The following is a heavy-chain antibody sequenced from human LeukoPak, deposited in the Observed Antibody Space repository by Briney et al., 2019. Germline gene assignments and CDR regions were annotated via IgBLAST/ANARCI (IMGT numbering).Heavy chain of an antibody. D-gene: IGHD6-13*01. CDR1: GFTFSSYS. V-gene: IGHV3-48*02. CDR2: ISSGSVDI. J-gene: IGHJ4*02. CDR3: ARFSSSWLDY. Sequence: GGSLRLSCAASGFTFSSYSMNWVRQAPGKGLEWISFISSGSVDIYYADSVKGRFTISRDNAKNSLYLQMNSLRDEDSAVYYCARFSSSWLDYWGQGTLVTVSS.